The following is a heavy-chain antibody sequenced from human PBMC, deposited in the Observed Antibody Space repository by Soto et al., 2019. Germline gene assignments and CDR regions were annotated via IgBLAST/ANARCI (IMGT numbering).Heavy chain of an antibody. V-gene: IGHV4-34*01. J-gene: IGHJ6*03. D-gene: IGHD3-3*01. CDR1: GGSFSGYY. Sequence: PSGTLSLTCAVYGGSFSGYYWSWIRQPPGKGLEWIGEINHSGSTNYNPSLKSRVTISVDTSKNQFSLKLSSLTAADTAVYYCARGVGFWSGYSDYYYYYYMDVWGKGTTVTVSS. CDR2: INHSGST. CDR3: ARGVGFWSGYSDYYYYYYMDV.